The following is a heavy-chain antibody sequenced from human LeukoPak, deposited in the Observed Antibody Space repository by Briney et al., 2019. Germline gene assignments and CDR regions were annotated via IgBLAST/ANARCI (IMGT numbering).Heavy chain of an antibody. CDR1: GFTFSDYA. D-gene: IGHD2/OR15-2a*01. J-gene: IGHJ4*02. CDR3: ARAILSPYYFAY. Sequence: PGGSLRLSCAASGFTFSDYAMSWVRQVPGKGLEWVSSISGSGSDIFYADSVKGRFTISRDNSKKTLYLQVNSLRAEDTAIYYCARAILSPYYFAYCGQGTVVTVSS. V-gene: IGHV3-23*01. CDR2: ISGSGSDI.